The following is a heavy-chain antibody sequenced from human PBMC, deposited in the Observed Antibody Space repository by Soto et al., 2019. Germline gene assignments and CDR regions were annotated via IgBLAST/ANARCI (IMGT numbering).Heavy chain of an antibody. CDR2: ISCYSGNE. V-gene: IGHV1-18*04. J-gene: IGHJ4*02. Sequence: QVQVMQSGAEVKKPGDSVKVSCKTSGYIFSDYGINWVRQAPGQGLEWMGWISCYSGNENLAQKFQGRVTMTTDKSTRTAYMELRRLRSDDTAVYYCAKRTSGTTWGESDYWGQGTLVTVSS. CDR3: AKRTSGTTWGESDY. D-gene: IGHD4-17*01. CDR1: GYIFSDYG.